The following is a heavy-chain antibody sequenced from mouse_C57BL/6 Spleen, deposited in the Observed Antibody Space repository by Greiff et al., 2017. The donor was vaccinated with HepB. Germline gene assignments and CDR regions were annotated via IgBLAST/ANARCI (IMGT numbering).Heavy chain of an antibody. CDR3: AKTDSNYGRSAMDY. V-gene: IGHV2-5*01. J-gene: IGHJ4*01. CDR1: GFSLTSYG. Sequence: QVQLQQSGPGLVQPSQSLSITCTVSGFSLTSYGVHWVRQSPGKGLEWLGVIWRGGSTDYNAAFMSRLSITKDNSKSQVFFKMNSLQADDTAIYYCAKTDSNYGRSAMDYWGQGTSVTVSS. CDR2: IWRGGST. D-gene: IGHD2-5*01.